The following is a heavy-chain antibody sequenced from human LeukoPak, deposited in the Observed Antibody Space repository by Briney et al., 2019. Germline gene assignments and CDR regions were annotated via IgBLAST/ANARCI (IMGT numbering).Heavy chain of an antibody. J-gene: IGHJ4*02. CDR3: ARGRITVAGTFDY. V-gene: IGHV4-31*03. CDR2: IYYAGST. D-gene: IGHD6-19*01. CDR1: GGSISSGGYY. Sequence: SETLSLTCTVCGGSISSGGYYWSWIHQHPGKGLEWIGCIYYAGSTYYDPSLKSRVTISVDMSTNQFTLKLSSVTAADTAVYYCARGRITVAGTFDYWGQGTLVTISS.